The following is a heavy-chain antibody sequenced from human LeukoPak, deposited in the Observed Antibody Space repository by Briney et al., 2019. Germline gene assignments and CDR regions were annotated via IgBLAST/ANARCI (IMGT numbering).Heavy chain of an antibody. CDR3: ATIVGATKYYFDY. V-gene: IGHV1-24*01. CDR2: FDPEDGET. J-gene: IGHJ4*02. CDR1: GYTLTELS. Sequence: ASVKVSCKVSGYTLTELSMHWVRQAPGKGLEWMGGFDPEDGETIYAQKFQGRVAMTEDTSTDTAYMELSSLRSEDTAVYYCATIVGATKYYFDYWGQGTLVTVSS. D-gene: IGHD1-26*01.